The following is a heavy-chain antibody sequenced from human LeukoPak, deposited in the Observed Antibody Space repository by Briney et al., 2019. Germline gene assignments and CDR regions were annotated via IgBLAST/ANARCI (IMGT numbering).Heavy chain of an antibody. J-gene: IGHJ4*02. Sequence: GGSLRLSCEASAFIFTTSSMNWVRQAPGRGLEWVSSITRSSNTYYADSLKGRFTISRDNAKNSLYLQMNNLRAKDTAVYYCAKRAGESSGWAHFDYWGQGTLVTVSS. CDR2: ITRSSNT. D-gene: IGHD6-19*01. CDR3: AKRAGESSGWAHFDY. V-gene: IGHV3-21*06. CDR1: AFIFTTSS.